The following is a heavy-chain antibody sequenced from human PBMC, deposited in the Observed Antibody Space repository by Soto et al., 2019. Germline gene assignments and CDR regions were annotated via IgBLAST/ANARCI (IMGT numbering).Heavy chain of an antibody. CDR2: IYPGDSDT. CDR3: ATPGPSYDFWSGPFFDY. Sequence: GESLKISCKGSGYSFTSYWIGWVRQMPGKGLEWMGIIYPGDSDTRYSPSFQGQVTISADKSISTAYLQLSSLKASDTAMYYCATPGPSYDFWSGPFFDYWGQGTLVTVSS. J-gene: IGHJ4*01. CDR1: GYSFTSYW. D-gene: IGHD3-3*01. V-gene: IGHV5-51*01.